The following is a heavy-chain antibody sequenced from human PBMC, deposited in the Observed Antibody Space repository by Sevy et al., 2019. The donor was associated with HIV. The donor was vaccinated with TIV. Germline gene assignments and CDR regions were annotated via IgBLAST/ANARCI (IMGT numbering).Heavy chain of an antibody. CDR3: TKESLRGTYIRGDFDH. CDR1: GFTFQTFG. CDR2: ISYDGSSQ. V-gene: IGHV3-30*18. J-gene: IGHJ4*02. D-gene: IGHD3-10*02. Sequence: GGSLRLSCSAFGFTFQTFGMHWVRQAPGKGPEWPAVISYDGSSQNYADSVKGRFTISRDNSKNLLFLQMNSLLPNDTAVYFCTKESLRGTYIRGDFDHWGQGTLVTVSS.